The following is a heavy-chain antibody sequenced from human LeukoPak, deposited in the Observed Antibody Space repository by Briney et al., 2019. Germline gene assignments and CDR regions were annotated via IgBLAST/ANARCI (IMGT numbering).Heavy chain of an antibody. D-gene: IGHD5-18*01. J-gene: IGHJ4*02. CDR1: GYNFATYW. CDR2: IYPGGSNI. Sequence: GESLKISCKSSGYNFATYWIGWVRQMPGKGLEWMGIIYPGGSNIKYRPSVQGQVTISADKSISTAYLQWNSLKASDTAMYYCARLGYSYGQGDYWGQGTLVTVSS. CDR3: ARLGYSYGQGDY. V-gene: IGHV5-51*01.